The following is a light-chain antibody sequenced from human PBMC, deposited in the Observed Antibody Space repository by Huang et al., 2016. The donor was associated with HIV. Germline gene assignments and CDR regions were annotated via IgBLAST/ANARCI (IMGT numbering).Light chain of an antibody. Sequence: DVVMIQSPLSLPVIVGQPASFSCGSSRSLVHSDGNTYLNWFHLRPGQSPRRLIYNVSNRDSGVPDRFSGSGSATDFTLKIKRVAAEDVGIYYCIQGTHWPPTFAQGTRLDI. CDR2: NVS. V-gene: IGKV2-30*02. J-gene: IGKJ5*01. CDR1: RSLVHSDGNTY. CDR3: IQGTHWPPT.